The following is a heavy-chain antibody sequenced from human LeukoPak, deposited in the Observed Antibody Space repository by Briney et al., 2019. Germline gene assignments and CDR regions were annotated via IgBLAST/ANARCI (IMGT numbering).Heavy chain of an antibody. Sequence: ASVKVSCKASGGTFSGYAVSWVRQAPGQGLEWMGGIIPIFGTANYAQKFQGRVTITTDESTSTAYMELSSLRSEDTAVYYCARGIAARRGYFDYWGQGTLVTVSS. CDR3: ARGIAARRGYFDY. CDR2: IIPIFGTA. J-gene: IGHJ4*02. V-gene: IGHV1-69*05. D-gene: IGHD6-6*01. CDR1: GGTFSGYA.